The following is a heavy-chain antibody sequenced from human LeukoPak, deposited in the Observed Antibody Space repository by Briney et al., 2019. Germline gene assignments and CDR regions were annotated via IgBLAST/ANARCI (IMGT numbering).Heavy chain of an antibody. V-gene: IGHV1-2*02. CDR1: GYTFTADY. CDR2: INPNSGGT. D-gene: IGHD5-24*01. CDR3: AGGDGYSPLRGYGMDV. J-gene: IGHJ6*02. Sequence: ASLRVSSKASGYTFTADYTHSVPPAPGQGRWWMGWINPNSGGTNYAQKFQGGVTMTRETYFSTAYMQLSRLRSADTAVYYCAGGDGYSPLRGYGMDVWGQGTTVTVSS.